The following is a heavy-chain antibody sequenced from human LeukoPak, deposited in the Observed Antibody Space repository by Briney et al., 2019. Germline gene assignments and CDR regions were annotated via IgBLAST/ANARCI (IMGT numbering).Heavy chain of an antibody. D-gene: IGHD2/OR15-2a*01. J-gene: IGHJ4*02. V-gene: IGHV3-9*03. CDR1: GFTFEDYG. Sequence: GGSLRLSCAASGFTFEDYGKHWVRHAPGKGLEWVSDVSWNSDSIDYADSMRGRFTISRDNAKNSLYLQMNSLRAEDMALYYCARDLYGIKSLGYYFDYWGQGTLVTVSS. CDR3: ARDLYGIKSLGYYFDY. CDR2: VSWNSDSI.